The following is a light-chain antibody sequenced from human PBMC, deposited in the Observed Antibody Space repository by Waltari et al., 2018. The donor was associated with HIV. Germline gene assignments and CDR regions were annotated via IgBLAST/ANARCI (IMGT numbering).Light chain of an antibody. V-gene: IGLV2-8*01. CDR2: EVK. CDR3: TSYAGRSKGWV. Sequence: QSALTQPPSASGSPGQSVTISCTGTSSDIGGYNYVSWYQQYPGKAPKLIIYEVKKRPAAVPDRFSGSKAGNAASRTVSGLQAEDEADYFCTSYAGRSKGWVFGGGTKLTVL. CDR1: SSDIGGYNY. J-gene: IGLJ3*02.